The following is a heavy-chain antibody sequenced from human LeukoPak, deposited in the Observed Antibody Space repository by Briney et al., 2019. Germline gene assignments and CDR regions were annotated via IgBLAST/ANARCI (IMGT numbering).Heavy chain of an antibody. D-gene: IGHD6-13*01. Sequence: SETLSLTCTVSGGSISSYYWSWIRQPPGKGLEWIGSIYYSGSTYYNPSLKSRVTISVDTSKNQFSLKLSSVTAADTAVYYCARLSGSGEGSSWGGGFDYWGQGTLVTVSS. CDR2: IYYSGST. V-gene: IGHV4-39*01. CDR3: ARLSGSGEGSSWGGGFDY. J-gene: IGHJ4*02. CDR1: GGSISSYY.